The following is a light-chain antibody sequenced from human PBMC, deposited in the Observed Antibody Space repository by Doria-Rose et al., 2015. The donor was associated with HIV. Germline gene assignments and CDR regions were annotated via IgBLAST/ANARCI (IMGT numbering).Light chain of an antibody. Sequence: TQPPSVSAAPGQKVTISCSGSNSNIGNDYVSWYQHLPGAAPKLLIYENNKRPSGIPDRFSGSKSGTSATLDITGLQTGDEADYYCGTWDSSLNTWVFGGGSKLTVL. V-gene: IGLV1-51*02. CDR1: NSNIGNDY. CDR3: GTWDSSLNTWV. J-gene: IGLJ3*02. CDR2: ENN.